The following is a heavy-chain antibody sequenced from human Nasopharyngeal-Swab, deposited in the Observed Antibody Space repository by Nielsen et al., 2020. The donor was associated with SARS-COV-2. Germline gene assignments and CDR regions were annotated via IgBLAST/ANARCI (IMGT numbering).Heavy chain of an antibody. D-gene: IGHD2-2*01. V-gene: IGHV3-53*01. J-gene: IGHJ4*02. Sequence: GESLKISCAASGFTVSSNYMSWVRPAPGKGLEWVSVIYSGGSTYYADSVKGRFTISRDNSKNTLYLQMNSLRAEDTAVYYCARAIFAYQLLIDGYYFDYWGQGTLVTVSS. CDR1: GFTVSSNY. CDR2: IYSGGST. CDR3: ARAIFAYQLLIDGYYFDY.